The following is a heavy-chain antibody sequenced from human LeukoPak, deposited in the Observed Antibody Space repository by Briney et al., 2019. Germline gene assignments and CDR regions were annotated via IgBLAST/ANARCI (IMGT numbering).Heavy chain of an antibody. CDR3: ARDVGGSYFTEYFQH. V-gene: IGHV4-34*01. Sequence: SETLSLTCAVYGGSFSGYYWSWIRQPPGKGLEWIGEINHSGSTNYNPSLKSRVTISVDTSKNQFSLKLSSVTAADTAVYYCARDVGGSYFTEYFQHWGQGTLVTVSS. CDR2: INHSGST. CDR1: GGSFSGYY. J-gene: IGHJ1*01. D-gene: IGHD1-26*01.